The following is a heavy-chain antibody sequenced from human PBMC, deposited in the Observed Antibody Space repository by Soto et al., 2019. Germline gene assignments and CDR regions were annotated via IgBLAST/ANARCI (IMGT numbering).Heavy chain of an antibody. D-gene: IGHD3-22*01. J-gene: IGHJ4*02. CDR3: ARQTPNDSSGYPLS. CDR1: GGTFSSYA. Sequence: ASVKVSCKASGGTFSSYAISWVRQAPGQGLEWMGGIIPIFGTANYAQKFQGRVTITADESTSTAYMELSSLRSEDTAVYYCARQTPNDSSGYPLSWGQGTLVTVSS. V-gene: IGHV1-69*13. CDR2: IIPIFGTA.